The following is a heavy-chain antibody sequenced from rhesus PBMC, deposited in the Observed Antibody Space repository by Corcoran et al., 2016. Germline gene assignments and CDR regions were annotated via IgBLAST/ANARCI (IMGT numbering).Heavy chain of an antibody. V-gene: IGHV3S16*01. CDR3: TYSSPFDY. Sequence: EVQLVESGGGLVQPGGSLRLSCAASGFTFSSYGMSWVRQAPGKGLEWGSSISSASSYIYYADSVKGRFTISRDNAKNSLSLQMNSLRAEDTAVYYCTYSSPFDYWGQGVLVTVSS. CDR1: GFTFSSYG. D-gene: IGHD6-13*01. CDR2: ISSASSYI. J-gene: IGHJ4*01.